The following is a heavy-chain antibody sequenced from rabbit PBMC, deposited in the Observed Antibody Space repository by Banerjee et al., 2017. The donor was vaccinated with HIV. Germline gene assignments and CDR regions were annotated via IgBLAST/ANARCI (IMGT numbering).Heavy chain of an antibody. Sequence: QSLEESGGGLVKPEGPLTLTCTASGIDFSSYYDMCWVRQAPGKGLEWIGTIYSGDGRTYYASWVKSRFTISKTSSTTVTLQMTSLTAADTATYFCARERYDNYGDYDLWGPGTLVTVS. CDR1: GIDFSSYYD. J-gene: IGHJ4*01. D-gene: IGHD2-1*01. CDR2: IYSGDGRT. V-gene: IGHV1S40*01. CDR3: ARERYDNYGDYDL.